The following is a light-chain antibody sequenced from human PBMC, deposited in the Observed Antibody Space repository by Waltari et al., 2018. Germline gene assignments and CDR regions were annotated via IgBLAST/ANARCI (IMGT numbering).Light chain of an antibody. Sequence: QSALTQPASVSGSPGQSITISCAGTSSDVGFYNYVSWYQQNPCKAPKLVIYDVFERPSGVSHRFSCSKSGNTASLTISGLQAEDDADYYCNSYTGSNSWVFGGGTKLTVL. CDR1: SSDVGFYNY. V-gene: IGLV2-14*01. CDR2: DVF. J-gene: IGLJ3*02. CDR3: NSYTGSNSWV.